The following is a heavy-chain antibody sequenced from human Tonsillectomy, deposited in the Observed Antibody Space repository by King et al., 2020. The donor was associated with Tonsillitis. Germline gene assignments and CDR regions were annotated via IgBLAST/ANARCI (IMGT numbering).Heavy chain of an antibody. J-gene: IGHJ3*02. CDR3: AKGFDYDSSGYMGDAFDI. D-gene: IGHD3-22*01. Sequence: VQLVESGGGLVQPGRSLRLSCAASGFTFDDYAMHWVRHTPGKGLEWVSGISWNSGSIGYADSVKGRFTISRDNAKNSLHLQMNSLRAEDTALYYCAKGFDYDSSGYMGDAFDIWGQGTMVTVSS. CDR2: ISWNSGSI. V-gene: IGHV3-9*01. CDR1: GFTFDDYA.